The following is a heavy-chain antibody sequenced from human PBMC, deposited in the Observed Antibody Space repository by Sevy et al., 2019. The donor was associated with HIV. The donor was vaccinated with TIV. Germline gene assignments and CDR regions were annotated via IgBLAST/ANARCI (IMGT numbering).Heavy chain of an antibody. CDR3: ARETDNSARWLDP. J-gene: IGHJ5*02. Sequence: GGSLRLSCARSGFIFNFLGMHWVRQAPGKGLEWVAFIWQVGSNNYMPDPVKGRFTISRDNSKNTLFLQMNSLTVEDTAVYYCARETDNSARWLDPWGQGTLVTVSS. CDR2: IWQVGSNN. V-gene: IGHV3-30*02. CDR1: GFIFNFLG. D-gene: IGHD4-4*01.